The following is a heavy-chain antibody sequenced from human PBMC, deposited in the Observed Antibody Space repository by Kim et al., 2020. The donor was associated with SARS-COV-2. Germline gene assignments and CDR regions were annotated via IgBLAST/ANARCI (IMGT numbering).Heavy chain of an antibody. Sequence: SETLSLTCTVSGGSISSSCYYWGRIRQPPGQELEWNVCIYYSASTYYNLSLQSRVTISVDTNKNQFSLKLSTATAAATAVYYCARLLKWFGEFSWFDP. J-gene: IGHJ5*02. CDR1: GGSISSSCYY. CDR2: IYYSAST. V-gene: IGHV4-39*01. CDR3: ARLLKWFGEFSWFDP. D-gene: IGHD3-10*01.